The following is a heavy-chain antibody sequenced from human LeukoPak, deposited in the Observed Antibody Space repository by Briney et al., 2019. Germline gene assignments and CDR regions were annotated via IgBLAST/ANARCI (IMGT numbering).Heavy chain of an antibody. CDR3: ARVAYNSGWNIGH. V-gene: IGHV3-7*04. D-gene: IGHD5-12*01. CDR2: IKQDGSEI. Sequence: ELVANIKQDGSEIYYADSVRGRFTISRDNAKNSLYLQMNSLRAEDSALYYCARVAYNSGWNIGHWGQGTLVTVSS. J-gene: IGHJ4*02.